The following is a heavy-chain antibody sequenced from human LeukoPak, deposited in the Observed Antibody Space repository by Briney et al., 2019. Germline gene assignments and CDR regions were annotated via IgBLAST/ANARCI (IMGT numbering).Heavy chain of an antibody. CDR3: ARLLYYDSSGYYGGAFDI. D-gene: IGHD3-22*01. CDR2: IYPGDSDT. V-gene: IGHV5-51*01. CDR1: GYSFTSYW. J-gene: IGHJ3*02. Sequence: GESLKISCKGSGYSFTSYWIVWVRQMPGKGLEWMGIIYPGDSDTRYSPSFQGQVTISADKSISTAYLQWSSLKASDTAMYYCARLLYYDSSGYYGGAFDIWGQGTMVTVSS.